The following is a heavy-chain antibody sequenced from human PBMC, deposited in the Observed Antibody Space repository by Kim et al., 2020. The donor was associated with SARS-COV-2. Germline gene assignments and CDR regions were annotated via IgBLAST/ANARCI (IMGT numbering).Heavy chain of an antibody. V-gene: IGHV1-3*01. CDR1: GYTFTSYA. J-gene: IGHJ4*02. CDR2: INAGNGNT. CDR3: ARDRGGVVYSSSWSFDRFDY. D-gene: IGHD6-13*01. Sequence: ASVKVSCKASGYTFTSYAMHWVRQAPGQRLEWMGWINAGNGNTKYSQKFQGRVTITRDTSASTDYMELSSLRSEDTAVYYCARDRGGVVYSSSWSFDRFDYWGQGTLVTVSS.